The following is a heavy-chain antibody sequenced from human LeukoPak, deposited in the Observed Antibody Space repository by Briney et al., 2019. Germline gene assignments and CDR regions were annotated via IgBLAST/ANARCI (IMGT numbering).Heavy chain of an antibody. Sequence: PGGSLRLSCAASGFTFSSYWMSWVRQALGKGLEWVANIKQDGSEKYYVDSVKGRFTISRDNAKNSLYLQMNSLRAEDTAVYYCARPHSSWYAEYAFDIWGQGTMVTVSS. V-gene: IGHV3-7*01. CDR3: ARPHSSWYAEYAFDI. CDR1: GFTFSSYW. D-gene: IGHD6-13*01. CDR2: IKQDGSEK. J-gene: IGHJ3*02.